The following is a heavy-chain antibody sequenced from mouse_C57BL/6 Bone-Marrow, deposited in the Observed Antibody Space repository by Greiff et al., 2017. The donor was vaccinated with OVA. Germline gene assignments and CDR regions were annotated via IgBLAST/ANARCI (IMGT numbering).Heavy chain of an antibody. J-gene: IGHJ4*01. CDR3: ARDLIPMDY. CDR1: GFTFSSYA. Sequence: EVKLVESGGGLVKPGGSLKLSCAASGFTFSSYAMSWVRQTPEKRLEWVATISDGGSYTYYPDNVKGRFTISRDNANNNLYLQMSHLKSEDTAMYYCARDLIPMDYWGQGTSVTVSS. CDR2: ISDGGSYT. V-gene: IGHV5-4*01.